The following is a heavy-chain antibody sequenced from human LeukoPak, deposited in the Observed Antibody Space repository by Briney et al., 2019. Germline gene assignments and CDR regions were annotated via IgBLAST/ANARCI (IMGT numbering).Heavy chain of an antibody. J-gene: IGHJ5*02. CDR3: ARREWLDKWFDP. CDR1: GDSFTSYW. CDR2: IYPGDSDT. Sequence: GESLKIPCKGSGDSFTSYWIGWVRQMPGKGLEWMGIIYPGDSDTRYSPSFQGQVTISADKSISTAYLQWSSMKASDTAMYYCARREWLDKWFDPWGQGTLVTVSS. D-gene: IGHD5-12*01. V-gene: IGHV5-51*01.